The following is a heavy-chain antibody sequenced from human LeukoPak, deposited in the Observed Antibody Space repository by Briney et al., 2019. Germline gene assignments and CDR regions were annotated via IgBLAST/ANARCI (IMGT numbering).Heavy chain of an antibody. CDR3: ARRAGAYSHPYDY. V-gene: IGHV3-64*02. CDR1: GFTFTNYA. Sequence: GGSLRLSCAASGFTFTNYAMHWVRQTPGKGLEYVSAISYNGGSTYYADSVKGRFTISRDNSKNTLYLQMNSLRAEDTAVYYCARRAGAYSHPYDYWGQGTLVTVSS. J-gene: IGHJ4*02. D-gene: IGHD4/OR15-4a*01. CDR2: ISYNGGST.